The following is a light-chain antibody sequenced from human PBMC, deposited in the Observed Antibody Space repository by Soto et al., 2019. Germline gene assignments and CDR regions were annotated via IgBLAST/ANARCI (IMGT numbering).Light chain of an antibody. CDR1: QSVSSW. J-gene: IGKJ1*01. Sequence: DIQMTQSPSTLSASVGDRVTITCRASQSVSSWLAWYQQKPGKAPKLLIYKASTLKSGVPSRFSGSGSGTEFTLTISSLQPDDFATYYCQHYNSYSEVFGQGTKVDIK. CDR3: QHYNSYSEV. CDR2: KAS. V-gene: IGKV1-5*03.